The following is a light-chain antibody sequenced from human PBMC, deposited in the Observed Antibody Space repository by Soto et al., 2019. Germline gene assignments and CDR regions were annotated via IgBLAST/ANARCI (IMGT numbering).Light chain of an antibody. CDR1: QSIRSNY. J-gene: IGKJ1*01. CDR2: GAF. V-gene: IGKV3-20*01. CDR3: HLYHSPPLT. Sequence: EIELTQSPGTLSLSPGERATLSCRASQSIRSNYVAWFQQKPGQAPRLLISGAFIRATGVPDRFSGSGSGTDFTLTISRLEPEDYAVYYCHLYHSPPLTFGPGTKVEIK.